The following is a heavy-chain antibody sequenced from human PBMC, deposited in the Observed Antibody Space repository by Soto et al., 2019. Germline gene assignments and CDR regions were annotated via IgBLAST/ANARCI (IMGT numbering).Heavy chain of an antibody. V-gene: IGHV3-30-3*01. D-gene: IGHD2-21*01. CDR1: GFTFSSYA. CDR3: ARGGFIVVPMDV. J-gene: IGHJ6*02. CDR2: ISYDGSNK. Sequence: QVQLVESGGGVVQPGRSLRLSCAASGFTFSSYAMHWVRQAPGKGLEWVAVISYDGSNKYYADSVKGRFTISRDNSKNTLYLQMNSLRAEDTAVYYCARGGFIVVPMDVWGQGTTVTVSS.